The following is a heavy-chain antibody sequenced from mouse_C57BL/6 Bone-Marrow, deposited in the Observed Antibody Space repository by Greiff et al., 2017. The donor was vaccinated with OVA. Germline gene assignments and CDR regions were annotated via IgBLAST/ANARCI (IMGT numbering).Heavy chain of an antibody. CDR3: AREEGSYLDY. CDR2: IDPSDSYT. Sequence: QVQLQQPGAELVMPGASVKLSCKASGYTFTSYWMHWVKQRPGQGLEWIGEIDPSDSYTNYNQKFKGKSTLTVDKSSSTAYMQLSSLTSEDSAVYYCAREEGSYLDYWGQGTTLTVSS. J-gene: IGHJ2*01. CDR1: GYTFTSYW. V-gene: IGHV1-69*01.